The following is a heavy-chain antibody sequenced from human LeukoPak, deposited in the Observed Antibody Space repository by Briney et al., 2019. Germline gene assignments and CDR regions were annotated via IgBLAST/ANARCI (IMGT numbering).Heavy chain of an antibody. CDR1: GGSISSSSYY. J-gene: IGHJ6*03. V-gene: IGHV4-39*01. CDR2: IYYRGST. Sequence: PSETLSLTCTVSGGSISSSSYYWGWIRQPPGKGLEWIGSIYYRGSTYYNPSLKSRVTISVDTSKNQFSLKLSSVTAADTAVYYCARGYSSSSYYYYYYYYMDVWGKGTTVTVSS. CDR3: ARGYSSSSYYYYYYYYMDV. D-gene: IGHD6-6*01.